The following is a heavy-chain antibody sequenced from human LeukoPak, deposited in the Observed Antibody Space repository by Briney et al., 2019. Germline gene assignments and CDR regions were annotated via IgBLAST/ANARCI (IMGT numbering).Heavy chain of an antibody. CDR2: SSSSGSIN. J-gene: IGHJ4*02. D-gene: IGHD3-3*01. CDR3: AREALFGAVDYFDY. Sequence: GGSLRLSCAASGFTLSDYYMVWVRQAPGKGLEWVSLSSSSGSINYYADSVKGRFTVSRDNAKNSVYLQMNGLRAEDTAVYYCAREALFGAVDYFDYWGQGTLVSVSS. CDR1: GFTLSDYY. V-gene: IGHV3-11*01.